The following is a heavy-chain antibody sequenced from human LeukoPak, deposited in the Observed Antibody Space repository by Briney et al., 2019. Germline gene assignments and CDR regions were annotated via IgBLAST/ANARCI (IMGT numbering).Heavy chain of an antibody. J-gene: IGHJ6*03. CDR2: ISGSGDST. CDR3: AKTYYSSRAHYYYYYYMDV. Sequence: GGSLRLSCAASGFTFSNYGMSWVRQAPGKGLEWVSGISGSGDSTFYADPVKGRFTISRDNSKNTRYLQMNSLRAEDTAVYYCAKTYYSSRAHYYYYYYMDVWGKGTTVTISS. D-gene: IGHD3-10*01. CDR1: GFTFSNYG. V-gene: IGHV3-23*01.